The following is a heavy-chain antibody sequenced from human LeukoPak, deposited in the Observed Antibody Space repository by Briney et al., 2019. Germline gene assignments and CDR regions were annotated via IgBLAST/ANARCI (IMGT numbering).Heavy chain of an antibody. CDR1: GGSISSSSYY. V-gene: IGHV4-39*07. D-gene: IGHD5-12*01. CDR2: IYYSGST. CDR3: ARAGGYASPIGI. J-gene: IGHJ3*02. Sequence: SETLSLTCTVSGGSISSSSYYWGWIRQPPGKGLEWIGSIYYSGSTYYNPSLKSRVTISADTSKNQFSLKLTSVTAADTAVYYCARAGGYASPIGIWGQGTMVTVSS.